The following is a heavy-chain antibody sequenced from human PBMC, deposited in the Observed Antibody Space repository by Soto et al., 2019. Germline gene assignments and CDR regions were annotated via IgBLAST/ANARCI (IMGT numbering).Heavy chain of an antibody. J-gene: IGHJ4*02. CDR2: ISSSGSTI. CDR3: ARDSPHYYDSSGYYYSFDY. D-gene: IGHD3-22*01. CDR1: GFTFSSYE. V-gene: IGHV3-48*03. Sequence: LRLSCAASGFTFSSYEMNWVRQAPGKGLEWVSYISSSGSTIYYADSVKGRFTISRDDAKNSLYLQMNSLRAEDTAVYYCARDSPHYYDSSGYYYSFDYWGQGTLVTVSS.